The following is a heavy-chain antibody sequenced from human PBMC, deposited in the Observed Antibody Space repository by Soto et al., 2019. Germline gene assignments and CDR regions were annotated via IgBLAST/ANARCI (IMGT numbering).Heavy chain of an antibody. J-gene: IGHJ4*02. CDR2: IGGGGRLI. CDR1: GFTFSSFS. D-gene: IGHD6-19*01. Sequence: EVQLVESGGGLVQRVGSLRLSCAASGFTFSSFSMNWVRQAPGRGLEWISYIGGGGRLISYADSVKGRFAISRDNAQNSLYLQMDSLRDEDTAVYYCARDLGWAFDCWGQGTLVTVSS. V-gene: IGHV3-48*02. CDR3: ARDLGWAFDC.